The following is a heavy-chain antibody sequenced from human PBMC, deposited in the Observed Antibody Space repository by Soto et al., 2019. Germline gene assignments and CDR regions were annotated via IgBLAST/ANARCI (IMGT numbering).Heavy chain of an antibody. CDR3: ARESYYDSSGYSPI. CDR1: GGSISSSIYY. V-gene: IGHV4-39*07. J-gene: IGHJ4*02. Sequence: PSETLSLTCTVSGGSISSSIYYWGWIRQPPGKGLEWIGSIYYSGSTYYNPSLKSRVTISVDTSKNQFSLKLSSVTAADTAVYYCARESYYDSSGYSPIWGQGTLVTVSS. CDR2: IYYSGST. D-gene: IGHD3-22*01.